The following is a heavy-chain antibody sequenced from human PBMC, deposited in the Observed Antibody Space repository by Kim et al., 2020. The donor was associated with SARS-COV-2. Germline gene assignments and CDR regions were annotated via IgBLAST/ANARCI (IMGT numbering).Heavy chain of an antibody. CDR3: ARAPSLRQWLVPNNWFDP. CDR1: GYTFTSYA. CDR2: INAGNGNT. D-gene: IGHD6-19*01. V-gene: IGHV1-3*01. Sequence: ASVKVSCKASGYTFTSYAMHWVRQAPGQRLEWMGWINAGNGNTKYSQKFQGRVTITRDTSASTAYMELSSLRSEDTAVYYCARAPSLRQWLVPNNWFDPWGQGTLVTVSS. J-gene: IGHJ5*02.